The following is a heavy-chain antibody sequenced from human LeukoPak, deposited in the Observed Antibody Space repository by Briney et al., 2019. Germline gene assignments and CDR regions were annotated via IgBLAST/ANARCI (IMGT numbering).Heavy chain of an antibody. CDR3: ARDHPRGYYDSSGYPDH. Sequence: PGGSLRLSCAASGFTFSNNGMHWVRQAPGKGLEWVAVISYDGSNKYYADSVKGRFTISRDNSKNTLYLQMNSLRAEDTAVYYCARDHPRGYYDSSGYPDHWGQGTLVTVSS. D-gene: IGHD3-22*01. J-gene: IGHJ5*02. V-gene: IGHV3-30*03. CDR1: GFTFSNNG. CDR2: ISYDGSNK.